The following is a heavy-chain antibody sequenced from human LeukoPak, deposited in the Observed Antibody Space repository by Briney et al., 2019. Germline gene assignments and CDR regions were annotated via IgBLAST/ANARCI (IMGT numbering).Heavy chain of an antibody. CDR2: IYGGDST. CDR3: ARDYCSGGSCQDGSDY. CDR1: GFTVSSYQ. Sequence: GGSLRLSCAASGFTVSSYQMSWVRQAPGKGLECFSFIYGGDSTYYTDSVKGRFTIYRDSSKNTLYLQMNSLRAEDTALYYCARDYCSGGSCQDGSDYWGQGTLVTVSS. D-gene: IGHD2-15*01. V-gene: IGHV3-53*01. J-gene: IGHJ4*02.